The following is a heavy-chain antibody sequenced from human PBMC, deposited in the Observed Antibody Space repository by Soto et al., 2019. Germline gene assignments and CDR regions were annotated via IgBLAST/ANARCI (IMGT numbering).Heavy chain of an antibody. D-gene: IGHD6-13*01. Sequence: QVELVQSGGEVKKPGASVKVSCKAFGYTFRDFGINWVRQAPGQGLEWMGWISAVNGHTNYAQKVQGRVTMTTDTSTATAYMELRNLSSDDTAMYYCARILGQQLPTGYYYYAMDVWGQGTTVTVSS. CDR2: ISAVNGHT. V-gene: IGHV1-18*01. CDR3: ARILGQQLPTGYYYYAMDV. CDR1: GYTFRDFG. J-gene: IGHJ6*02.